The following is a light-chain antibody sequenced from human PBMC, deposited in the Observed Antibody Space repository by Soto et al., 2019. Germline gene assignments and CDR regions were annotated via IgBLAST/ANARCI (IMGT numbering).Light chain of an antibody. CDR2: EGG. Sequence: QSVLTQPASVSGSPGQSITISCTGTSSDVGSYNLVSWYQQHPGKAPKLMIYEGGKRPSGVSNRFSGSKSGNTASLTISGLQAEDEADYYCCSYAGSSTPVVFGGGTQLTVL. V-gene: IGLV2-23*01. CDR1: SSDVGSYNL. CDR3: CSYAGSSTPVV. J-gene: IGLJ2*01.